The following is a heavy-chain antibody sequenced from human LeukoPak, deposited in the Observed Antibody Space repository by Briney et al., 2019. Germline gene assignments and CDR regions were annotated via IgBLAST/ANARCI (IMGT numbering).Heavy chain of an antibody. V-gene: IGHV3-74*01. CDR2: INSDGNSR. CDR1: GFTLSSYW. D-gene: IGHD6-19*01. Sequence: GGSLRLSCAASGFTLSSYWMHWVRQAPGKGLVWVSRINSDGNSRTYADAGKGRFTISRDNAKNTLYLQMDSLRAEDTAVYYCARDPAPSGWYDYWGQGTLVTVSS. CDR3: ARDPAPSGWYDY. J-gene: IGHJ4*02.